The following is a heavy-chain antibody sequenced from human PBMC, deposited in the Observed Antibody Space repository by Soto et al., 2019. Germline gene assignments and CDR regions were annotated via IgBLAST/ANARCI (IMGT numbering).Heavy chain of an antibody. Sequence: SETLSLTCTVSGGSISSGGYYWSWIRQHPGKGLEWIGYIYYSGSTYYNPSLKSRVTISVDTSKNQFSQKLSSVTAADTAVYYFARGLNYYDSSGYYYPLGYWGQGTLVTVSS. D-gene: IGHD3-22*01. V-gene: IGHV4-31*03. J-gene: IGHJ4*02. CDR1: GGSISSGGYY. CDR2: IYYSGST. CDR3: ARGLNYYDSSGYYYPLGY.